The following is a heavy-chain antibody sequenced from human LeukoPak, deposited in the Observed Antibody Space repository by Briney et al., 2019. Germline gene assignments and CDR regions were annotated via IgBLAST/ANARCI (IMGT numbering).Heavy chain of an antibody. CDR1: GFTFSSYA. CDR3: ARDRIVVVVAASYYFDY. D-gene: IGHD2-15*01. V-gene: IGHV3-30*04. Sequence: PGGSLRLSCAASGFTFSSYAMHWVRQAPGKGLEWVAVISYDGSNKYYADSVKGRFTISRDNSKNTLHLQMNSLRAEETAVYYCARDRIVVVVAASYYFDYWGQGTLVTVSS. J-gene: IGHJ4*02. CDR2: ISYDGSNK.